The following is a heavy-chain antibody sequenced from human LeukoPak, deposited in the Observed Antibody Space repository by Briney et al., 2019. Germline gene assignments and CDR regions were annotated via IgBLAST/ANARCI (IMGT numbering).Heavy chain of an antibody. J-gene: IGHJ4*02. V-gene: IGHV1-58*02. Sequence: SVKVSCKASGFTFSSSAIQWVRQARGQRLEWIGWIVVSTTNTNYAQKFQERVTITGDMSTSTAYMELSSLRFEDTAVYYCAAGPYHYDDAIYLMDYWGQGTLVTASS. CDR3: AAGPYHYDDAIYLMDY. CDR2: IVVSTTNT. D-gene: IGHD3-22*01. CDR1: GFTFSSSA.